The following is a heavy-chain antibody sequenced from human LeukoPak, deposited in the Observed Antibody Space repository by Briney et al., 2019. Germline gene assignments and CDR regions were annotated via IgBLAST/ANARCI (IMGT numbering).Heavy chain of an antibody. J-gene: IGHJ4*02. D-gene: IGHD3-22*01. CDR3: ARDGADYYDSSGYDY. V-gene: IGHV4-30-4*01. Sequence: SQTLSLTCTVSGGSISSGDYYWSWIRQPPGKGLEWIGYIYYSGSTYYNPSLKSRVTISVDASKNQFSLNLSSVTAADTAVYYCARDGADYYDSSGYDYWGQGTLVTVSS. CDR1: GGSISSGDYY. CDR2: IYYSGST.